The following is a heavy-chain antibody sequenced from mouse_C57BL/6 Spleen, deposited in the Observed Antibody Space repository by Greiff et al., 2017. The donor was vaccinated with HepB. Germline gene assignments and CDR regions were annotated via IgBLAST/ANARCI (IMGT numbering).Heavy chain of an antibody. CDR3: ARVDDYDWFAY. V-gene: IGHV5-4*01. D-gene: IGHD2-4*01. CDR1: GFTFSSYA. J-gene: IGHJ3*01. Sequence: EVQLVESGGGLVKPGGSLKLSCAASGFTFSSYAMSWVRQTPEKRLEWVATISDGGSYTYYPDNVKGRFTISRDNAKNNLYLQMSHLKSEDTAMYYCARVDDYDWFAYWGQGTLVTVSA. CDR2: ISDGGSYT.